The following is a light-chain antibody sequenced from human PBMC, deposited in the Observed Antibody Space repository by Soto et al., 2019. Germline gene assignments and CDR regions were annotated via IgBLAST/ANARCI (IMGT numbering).Light chain of an antibody. CDR1: QTASSSH. Sequence: EIVLTQSPGALSLSPGERATLSCRASQTASSSHLAWYQQKPGQAPRLLIYDASSRATGISDRFSGSGSGTDLTLTISRLEPEDFEVYYCQQYGRSQYNFRKGTKGDI. J-gene: IGKJ2*01. CDR2: DAS. CDR3: QQYGRSQYN. V-gene: IGKV3-20*01.